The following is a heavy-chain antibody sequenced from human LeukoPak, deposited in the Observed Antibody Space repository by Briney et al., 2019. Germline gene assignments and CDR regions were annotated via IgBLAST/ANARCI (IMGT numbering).Heavy chain of an antibody. CDR2: IYYSGST. Sequence: SETLSLTCTVSGGSISSSSYYWGWIRQPPGKGLEWIGSIYYSGSTYYNPSLKSRVTISVDTSKNQFSLKLSSVTAADTAVYYCARHEEGIFDYWGQGTLVTVS. D-gene: IGHD2-15*01. V-gene: IGHV4-39*01. J-gene: IGHJ4*02. CDR1: GGSISSSSYY. CDR3: ARHEEGIFDY.